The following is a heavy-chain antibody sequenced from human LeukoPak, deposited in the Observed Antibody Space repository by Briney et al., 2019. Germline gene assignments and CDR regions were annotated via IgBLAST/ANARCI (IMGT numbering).Heavy chain of an antibody. Sequence: MPSETLSLTCAVYGGSFSGYYWSWIRQPPGKGLEWIGEINHSGSTNYNPSLKSRVTISVDTSKNQFSLKLGSVTAADTAVYYWASLAKMTAHLEHYYYGMDVWGQGTTVTVSS. CDR3: ASLAKMTAHLEHYYYGMDV. D-gene: IGHD2-21*02. V-gene: IGHV4-34*01. CDR1: GGSFSGYY. J-gene: IGHJ6*02. CDR2: INHSGST.